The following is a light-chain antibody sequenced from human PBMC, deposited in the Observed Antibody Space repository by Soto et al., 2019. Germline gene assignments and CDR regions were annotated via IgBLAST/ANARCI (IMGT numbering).Light chain of an antibody. CDR3: SSYAGSSNLV. V-gene: IGLV2-8*01. Sequence: QSALTQPPSASASPGQSGTISCTGTNNDIGGYNYVSWYQHHPGKAPQLIIYDVTKRPSGVLDRFSGSKSGNTASLTVAGLQTYDEAEYFCSSYAGSSNLVFGTGTKVTVL. J-gene: IGLJ1*01. CDR2: DVT. CDR1: NNDIGGYNY.